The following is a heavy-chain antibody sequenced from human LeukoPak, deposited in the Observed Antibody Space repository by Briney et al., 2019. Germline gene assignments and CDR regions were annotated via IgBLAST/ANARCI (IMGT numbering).Heavy chain of an antibody. Sequence: GESLKISCKGSRYSFTSYWIGRVRQMPGKGLEWMGIIYPGDSDTRYSPSFQGQVTISADKSISTAYLQWSSLKASDTAMYYCASVYRKGEYYFDYWGQGTLVTVSS. D-gene: IGHD2-8*01. CDR3: ASVYRKGEYYFDY. CDR1: RYSFTSYW. J-gene: IGHJ4*02. V-gene: IGHV5-51*01. CDR2: IYPGDSDT.